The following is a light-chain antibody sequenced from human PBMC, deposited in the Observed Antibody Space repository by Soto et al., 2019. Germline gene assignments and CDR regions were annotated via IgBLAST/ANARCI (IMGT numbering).Light chain of an antibody. V-gene: IGLV2-14*01. CDR2: EVT. CDR3: SSYIGTSNLVL. CDR1: SGDIGSYNR. Sequence: QSALTQPASVSGSPGQSITISCTGTSGDIGSYNRVSWYQQHPGKAPKLIIYEVTQRPSGVPDRFSGSKSGNAASLTVSGLQADDEAIYYCSSYIGTSNLVLFGGGTQLTVL. J-gene: IGLJ7*01.